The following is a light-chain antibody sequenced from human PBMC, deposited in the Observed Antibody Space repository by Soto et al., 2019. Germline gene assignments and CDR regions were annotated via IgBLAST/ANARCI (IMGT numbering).Light chain of an antibody. CDR1: SGHSSYA. J-gene: IGLJ3*02. CDR3: QTWGTGFWV. CDR2: LNSDGSH. Sequence: QLVLTQSPSASASLGASVKLTCTLSSGHSSYAIAWHQQQPEKGPRYLMKLNSDGSHSKGDGIPDRFSGSSSGAERYLTISSLQSEDEADYYCQTWGTGFWVFGGGTKLTAL. V-gene: IGLV4-69*01.